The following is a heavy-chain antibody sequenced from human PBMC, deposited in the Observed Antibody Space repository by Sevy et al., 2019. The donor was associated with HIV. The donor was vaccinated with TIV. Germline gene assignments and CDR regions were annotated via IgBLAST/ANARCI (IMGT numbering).Heavy chain of an antibody. V-gene: IGHV1-24*01. J-gene: IGHJ4*02. CDR3: ATGLFWLKTQQLVTSGQFDY. D-gene: IGHD6-13*01. Sequence: ASVKFSCKVSGYTLTELSMHWVRQAPGKGLEWMGGFDPEDGETIYAQKFQGRVTMTEDTSTDTAYMELSSLRSEDTAVYYCATGLFWLKTQQLVTSGQFDYWAQGTLVTVSS. CDR1: GYTLTELS. CDR2: FDPEDGET.